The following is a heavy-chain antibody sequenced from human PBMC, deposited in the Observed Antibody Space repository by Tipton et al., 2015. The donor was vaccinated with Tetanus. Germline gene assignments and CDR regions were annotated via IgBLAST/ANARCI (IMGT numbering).Heavy chain of an antibody. V-gene: IGHV4-4*07. Sequence: TLSLTCTVSGGSLSTFYWNWIRQPAGKGLEWIGRIYSSGTTHYNRSLKSRFTMSIDTSKNQISLELTSVTAADTAVYYCARDYRERSGTYFSFYYTMDVWGQGTTVAVFS. D-gene: IGHD1-26*01. CDR2: IYSSGTT. CDR1: GGSLSTFY. CDR3: ARDYRERSGTYFSFYYTMDV. J-gene: IGHJ6*02.